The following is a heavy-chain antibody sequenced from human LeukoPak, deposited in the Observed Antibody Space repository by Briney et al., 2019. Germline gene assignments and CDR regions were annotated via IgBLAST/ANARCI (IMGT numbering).Heavy chain of an antibody. D-gene: IGHD2/OR15-2a*01. J-gene: IGHJ5*02. CDR1: GGSISSYY. CDR2: IYYSGST. V-gene: IGHV4-59*01. CDR3: ARDTTFRFDP. Sequence: SETLSLTCTVSGGSISSYYWSWIRQPPGKGLEWIGYIYYSGSTNYNPSLKSRVTISVDTSKNQFSLKLSSVTAADTAVYYCARDTTFRFDPWGQGTLVTVSS.